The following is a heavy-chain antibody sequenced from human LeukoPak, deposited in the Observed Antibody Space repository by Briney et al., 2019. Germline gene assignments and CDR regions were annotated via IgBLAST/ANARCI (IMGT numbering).Heavy chain of an antibody. CDR1: GGSISSYY. D-gene: IGHD4-11*01. CDR2: IYYSGST. CDR3: ARDDGGYSNIDH. J-gene: IGHJ5*02. V-gene: IGHV4-59*12. Sequence: SETLSLTCTVSGGSISSYYWSWIRQPPGKGLEWIGYIYYSGSTNYNPSLKSRVTISVDTSKNQFSLKLSSVTAADTAVYYCARDDGGYSNIDHWGQGTLVTVSS.